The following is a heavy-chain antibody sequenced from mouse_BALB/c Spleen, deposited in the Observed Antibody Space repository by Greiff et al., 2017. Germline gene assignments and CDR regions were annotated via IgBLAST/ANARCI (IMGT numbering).Heavy chain of an antibody. D-gene: IGHD2-3*01. CDR2: ISSGGST. J-gene: IGHJ2*01. CDR1: GFTFSSYA. V-gene: IGHV5-6-5*01. CDR3: ARGHGYYEY. Sequence: EVHLVESGGGLVKPGGSLKLSCAASGFTFSSYAMSWVRQTPEKRLEWVASISSGGSTYYPDSVKGRFTISRDNARNILYLQMSSLRAEDTAMYYCARGHGYYEYWGQGTTVTVSA.